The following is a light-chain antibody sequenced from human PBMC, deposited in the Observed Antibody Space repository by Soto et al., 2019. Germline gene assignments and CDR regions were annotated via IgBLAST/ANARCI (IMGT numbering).Light chain of an antibody. V-gene: IGLV2-14*03. J-gene: IGLJ2*01. CDR3: SSYPSTSTVV. CDR2: DVS. Sequence: QSALTQPASVSGSPGQSITISCTGTSSDVGGYNFVSWYQQHPGKAPKLMIFDVSSRPSGVSNRFSGSKSGNTASLTISGLQAEDEADYYCSSYPSTSTVVFGGGTKLTVL. CDR1: SSDVGGYNF.